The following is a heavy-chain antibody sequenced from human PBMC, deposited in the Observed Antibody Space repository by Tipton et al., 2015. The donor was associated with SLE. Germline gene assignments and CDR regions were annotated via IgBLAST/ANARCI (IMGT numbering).Heavy chain of an antibody. CDR2: IYTSGST. Sequence: TLSLTCTVSGGSISSSSYYWSWIRQPAGKGLEWIGRIYTSGSTNYNPSLKSRVTISVDTSRNQFSLKLSSVTAADTAVYYCAASGTVTSGWGQGTLVTVSS. D-gene: IGHD4-17*01. V-gene: IGHV4-61*02. CDR3: AASGTVTSG. J-gene: IGHJ4*02. CDR1: GGSISSSSYY.